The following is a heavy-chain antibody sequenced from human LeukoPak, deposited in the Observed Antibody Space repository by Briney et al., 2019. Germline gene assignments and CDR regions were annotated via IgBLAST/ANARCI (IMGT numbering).Heavy chain of an antibody. CDR2: INPNSGGT. CDR1: GYTFTGYY. D-gene: IGHD5-12*01. V-gene: IGHV1-2*02. Sequence: GASVKVSCKASGYTFTGYYMHWMRQAPGQGLEWMGWINPNSGGTNYAQKFQGRVTMTRDTSISTAYMELSRLRSDDTAVYYCARGPGRGYSGYVDYWGQGTLVTVSS. CDR3: ARGPGRGYSGYVDY. J-gene: IGHJ4*02.